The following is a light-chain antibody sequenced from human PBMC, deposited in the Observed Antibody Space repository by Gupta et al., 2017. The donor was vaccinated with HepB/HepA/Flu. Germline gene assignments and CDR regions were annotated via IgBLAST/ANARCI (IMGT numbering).Light chain of an antibody. CDR1: NIGSKS. CDR2: DDG. V-gene: IGLV3-21*03. CDR3: QVWDSSSDHRV. J-gene: IGLJ2*01. Sequence: SYVLTQPPSVSVAPGKTARITCGGNNIGSKSVHRYQQRPGQAPVLVVHDDGDRPSGIPERFSGSNSGNTATLTISRVEAGDEADYYCQVWDSSSDHRVFGGGTKLTVL.